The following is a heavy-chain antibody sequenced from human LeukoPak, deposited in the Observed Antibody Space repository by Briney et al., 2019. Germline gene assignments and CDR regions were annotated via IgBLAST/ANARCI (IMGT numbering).Heavy chain of an antibody. V-gene: IGHV1-18*01. Sequence: GASVKVSCKASGYTFTSYGISWVRQAPGQGLEWMGWISAYNGNTNYAQKFQGRVTMTTDTSTSTAYMDLRSLGYDDTAVYYCARAPITVAGSALWYWGQGTLVTVSS. CDR3: ARAPITVAGSALWY. CDR2: ISAYNGNT. D-gene: IGHD6-19*01. CDR1: GYTFTSYG. J-gene: IGHJ4*02.